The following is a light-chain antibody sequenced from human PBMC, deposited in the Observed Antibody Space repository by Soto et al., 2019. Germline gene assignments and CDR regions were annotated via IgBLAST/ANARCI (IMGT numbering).Light chain of an antibody. CDR3: QQSYSRPRT. V-gene: IGKV1-39*01. J-gene: IGKJ1*01. CDR2: TTS. CDR1: QSISTY. Sequence: DIQMTQSPSSLSAFVGDSVTITCRSSQSISTYVNWYQQEPGKAPTLLIYTTSNLESGVPSRFSGSGSGTDFTLTITSLQHEDFATYFCQQSYSRPRTFGRGTKVDIK.